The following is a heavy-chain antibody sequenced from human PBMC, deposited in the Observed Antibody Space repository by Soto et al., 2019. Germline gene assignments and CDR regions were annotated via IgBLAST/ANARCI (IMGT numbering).Heavy chain of an antibody. V-gene: IGHV4-31*03. D-gene: IGHD7-27*01. CDR2: IYYTGST. CDR1: GASINVEGYY. J-gene: IGHJ6*04. CDR3: VRVHTGDTKYYADV. Sequence: QIQLQESGPGVVKASQSLSLTCTVTGASINVEGYYWSWIRQHPVKGLEWIAYIYYTGSTYSNPAPGSRVPIPQDASQNQSSMPLSSLTAADTAVYFCVRVHTGDTKYYADVWGKGTTVTVSS.